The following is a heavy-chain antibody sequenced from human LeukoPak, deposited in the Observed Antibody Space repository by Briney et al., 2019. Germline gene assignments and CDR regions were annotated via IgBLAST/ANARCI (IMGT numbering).Heavy chain of an antibody. CDR3: AKNDGRGGYIDY. Sequence: GGSLRLSCAASGFTFSSYGMHWVRQAPGKGLEWVAVIWYDGSNKYYADSVKGRFTISRDNSKNTLYLQMNSLRTEDTALYYCAKNDGRGGYIDYWGQGTLVTVSS. D-gene: IGHD6-13*01. V-gene: IGHV3-30*02. CDR1: GFTFSSYG. CDR2: IWYDGSNK. J-gene: IGHJ4*02.